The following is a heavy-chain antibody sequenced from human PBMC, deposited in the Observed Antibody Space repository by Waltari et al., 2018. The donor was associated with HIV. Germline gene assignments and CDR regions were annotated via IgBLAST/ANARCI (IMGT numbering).Heavy chain of an antibody. CDR2: ISASGKT. V-gene: IGHV3-23*01. CDR3: AKVSVGIPVAGTKVS. Sequence: EVQLLESGGGLVQPGGSLRLSCAASGFNFRAYIMTWVRQAPGEGLEWVSVISASGKTYYADSVKGRFTISRDNSKNTLSLLMNSLRVEDTAVYYCAKVSVGIPVAGTKVSWGQGTLVTVSS. CDR1: GFNFRAYI. D-gene: IGHD6-19*01. J-gene: IGHJ5*02.